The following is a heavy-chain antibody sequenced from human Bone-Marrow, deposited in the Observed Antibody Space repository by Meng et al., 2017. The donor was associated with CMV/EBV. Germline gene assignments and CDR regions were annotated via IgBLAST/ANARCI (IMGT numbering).Heavy chain of an antibody. J-gene: IGHJ4*02. D-gene: IGHD6-19*01. CDR3: ASSHIWLIALAGTRFNY. CDR2: TYYRSKWYN. V-gene: IGHV6-1*01. Sequence: SQTLSLTCAISGDSVSSNSAAWNWIRQSPSRGLEWLGRTYYRSKWYNDYAVSVKSRITINPDTSKNQFSLQLNSVTPEDTAVYYCASSHIWLIALAGTRFNYWGQGSLVTVYS. CDR1: GDSVSSNSAA.